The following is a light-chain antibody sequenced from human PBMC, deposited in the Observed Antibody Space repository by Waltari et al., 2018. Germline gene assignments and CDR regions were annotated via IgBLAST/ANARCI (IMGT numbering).Light chain of an antibody. J-gene: IGLJ2*01. CDR3: FSYADGRSLV. V-gene: IGLV2-23*01. Sequence: QSALTQPASVSGSPGQSITISCTGSSTDLGSSPLVSWYQHHPDKAPTLLIYGGTERPSGISHRFSGSKSGTTASLTISSLQPDDEADYYCFSYADGRSLVFGGGTKLTVL. CDR2: GGT. CDR1: STDLGSSPL.